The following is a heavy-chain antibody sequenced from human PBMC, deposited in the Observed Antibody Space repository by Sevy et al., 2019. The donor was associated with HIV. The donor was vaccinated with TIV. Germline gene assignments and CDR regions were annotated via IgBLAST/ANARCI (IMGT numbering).Heavy chain of an antibody. CDR2: ISNSGSTM. J-gene: IGHJ5*02. Sequence: GGFLRLSCAASGFTFSNYEMNWVRQVPGKGLEWVSYISNSGSTMYYADSVKGRFTISRDNAKKSLYLQMNSLRVEDTAFYYCARNGGAYDKGFDPWGQGTLVTVSS. CDR3: ARNGGAYDKGFDP. CDR1: GFTFSNYE. V-gene: IGHV3-48*03. D-gene: IGHD3-22*01.